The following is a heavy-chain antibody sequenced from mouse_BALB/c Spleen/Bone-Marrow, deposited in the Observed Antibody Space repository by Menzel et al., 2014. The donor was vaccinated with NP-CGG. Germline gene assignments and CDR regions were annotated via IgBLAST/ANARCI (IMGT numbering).Heavy chain of an antibody. J-gene: IGHJ3*01. CDR1: GYTFTSYW. Sequence: GSALVRPGASVKLSCKASGYTFTSYWMHWVKQRHGQGLEWIGNIYPGSGSTNYDEKFKSKGTLTVDTSSSTAYMHLSSLTSEDSAVYYCTRCYYGYDGVSWFAYWGQGTLVTGSA. D-gene: IGHD2-2*01. V-gene: IGHV1S22*01. CDR3: TRCYYGYDGVSWFAY. CDR2: IYPGSGST.